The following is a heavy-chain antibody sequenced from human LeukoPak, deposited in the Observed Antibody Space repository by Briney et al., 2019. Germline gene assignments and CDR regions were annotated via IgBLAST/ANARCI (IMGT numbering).Heavy chain of an antibody. CDR2: IIPIFGTA. V-gene: IGHV1-69*01. CDR3: ARMYYYDSSGYYEYYFDY. J-gene: IGHJ4*02. Sequence: SVKVSCKASGGTFSSYAISWVRQAPGQGLEWMGGIIPIFGTANYAQKFQGRVAITADESTSTAYMELSSLRSEDTAMYYCARMYYYDSSGYYEYYFDYWGQGTLVTVSS. D-gene: IGHD3-22*01. CDR1: GGTFSSYA.